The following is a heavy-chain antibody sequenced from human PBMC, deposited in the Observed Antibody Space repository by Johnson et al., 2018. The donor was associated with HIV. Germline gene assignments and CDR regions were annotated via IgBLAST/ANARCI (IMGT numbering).Heavy chain of an antibody. D-gene: IGHD5-18*01. V-gene: IGHV3-30*19. CDR2: ISYDGTDK. Sequence: VQLVESGGGVVQPGESLRLSCAASGFIFSNYGMHWVRQAPGKGLEWVAVISYDGTDKYYAESVKGRFTISRDNSKNTLYLQMNSRRAEDTGVYYCARDRRIQLWSQTGGAAYDIWGQGTMVTVSS. CDR1: GFIFSNYG. J-gene: IGHJ3*02. CDR3: ARDRRIQLWSQTGGAAYDI.